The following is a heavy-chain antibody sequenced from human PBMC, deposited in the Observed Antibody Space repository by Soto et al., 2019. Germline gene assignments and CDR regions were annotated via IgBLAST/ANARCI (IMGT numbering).Heavy chain of an antibody. V-gene: IGHV4-34*01. D-gene: IGHD2-15*01. Sequence: QVQLQQWGAGLLKPSETLSLTCAVYGGSFSGYYWSWIRQPPGMGLEWIGEINHSGSTNYNPSLKSRVTISVDTSKNQFSLKLSSVTAADTAVYYCARVEAGYCSGGSCYYYYGMDVWGQGTTVTVSS. J-gene: IGHJ6*02. CDR2: INHSGST. CDR1: GGSFSGYY. CDR3: ARVEAGYCSGGSCYYYYGMDV.